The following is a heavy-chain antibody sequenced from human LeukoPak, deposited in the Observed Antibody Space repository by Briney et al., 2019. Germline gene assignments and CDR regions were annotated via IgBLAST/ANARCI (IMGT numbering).Heavy chain of an antibody. CDR2: IYYTGAT. CDR1: GGSISSYY. J-gene: IGHJ4*02. V-gene: IGHV4-59*01. D-gene: IGHD5-18*01. Sequence: KPSETLSLTCTVSGGSISSYYWSWIRLPPGKGLEWIGYIYYTGATYYNPSLKCRVTISLDTSKNQFSLKLSSVTAADAAVYYCARAGYSYGTGYYFDYWGQGALVTVSS. CDR3: ARAGYSYGTGYYFDY.